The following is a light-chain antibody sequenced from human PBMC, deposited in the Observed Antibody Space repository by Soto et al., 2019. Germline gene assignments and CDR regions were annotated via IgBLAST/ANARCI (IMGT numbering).Light chain of an antibody. Sequence: EVVLTQSPATLSLSPGERATLSCRASESISSTLAWYQQKPGQAPRLLIYDISKRASGVPARFSGSGSGTDFTLTISSLEAEDSAVYYCQQYGGAPFTFGPGTRVDVK. V-gene: IGKV3-11*01. CDR2: DIS. CDR1: ESISST. J-gene: IGKJ3*01. CDR3: QQYGGAPFT.